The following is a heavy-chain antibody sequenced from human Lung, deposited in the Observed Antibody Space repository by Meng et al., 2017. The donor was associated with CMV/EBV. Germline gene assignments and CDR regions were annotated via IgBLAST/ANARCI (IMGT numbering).Heavy chain of an antibody. J-gene: IGHJ4*02. CDR1: GCSIGSSNW. CDR2: IYHSGST. Sequence: SGPVCGNASGPLSFTGACSGCSIGSSNWWSGFRQPPGKGLEGIGEIYHSGSTNYNPSLKSRVTISVDKSKNQFSLKLSSVTAADTAVYYCASFPPPGKQWLVTDYWGQGTLVTVSS. D-gene: IGHD6-19*01. V-gene: IGHV4-4*02. CDR3: ASFPPPGKQWLVTDY.